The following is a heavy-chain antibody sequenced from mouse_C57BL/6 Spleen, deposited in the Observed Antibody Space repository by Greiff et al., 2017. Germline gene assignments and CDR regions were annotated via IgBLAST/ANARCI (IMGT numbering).Heavy chain of an antibody. Sequence: DVMLVESGGGLVQPGGSMKLSCAASGFTFSVAWMDWVRQSPEKGLEWVAEIRNTANNHATYYAESVKGRFTISRDDSKIRFYRQMNSLRAEDTGIYYSSSSYDDAMDYWGQGTSVTVSS. V-gene: IGHV6-6*01. CDR3: SSSYDDAMDY. J-gene: IGHJ4*01. D-gene: IGHD1-1*01. CDR2: IRNTANNHAT. CDR1: GFTFSVAW.